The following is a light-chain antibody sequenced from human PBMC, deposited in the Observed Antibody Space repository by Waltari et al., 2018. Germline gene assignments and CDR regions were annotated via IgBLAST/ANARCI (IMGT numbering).Light chain of an antibody. V-gene: IGLV2-23*02. CDR1: SSDVGRYNF. CDR3: CSYAFHSLV. Sequence: QSALTQPASVSGSPGPSITLSCPGTSSDVGRYNFVSWYQHHPGKAPKPNIYEVTKRPSGVSNRFSGSKSGNTASLTISGLLFEDEADYYCCSYAFHSLVFGGGTKLTVL. J-gene: IGLJ2*01. CDR2: EVT.